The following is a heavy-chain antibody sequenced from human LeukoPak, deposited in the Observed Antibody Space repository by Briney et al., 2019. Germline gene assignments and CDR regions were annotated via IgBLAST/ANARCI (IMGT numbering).Heavy chain of an antibody. V-gene: IGHV4-39*01. CDR1: GVSVSSSDYY. D-gene: IGHD5-18*01. CDR3: AKTYRARGYTYGYFDY. J-gene: IGHJ4*02. Sequence: KPSETLSLTCTVSGVSVSSSDYYWGWIRQPPGKGLEWIGNIYYNGNTYYNPSLKSRITISVDTSKNQFSLKLSPVTAADTAVYYCAKTYRARGYTYGYFDYWGQGTLVTVSS. CDR2: IYYNGNT.